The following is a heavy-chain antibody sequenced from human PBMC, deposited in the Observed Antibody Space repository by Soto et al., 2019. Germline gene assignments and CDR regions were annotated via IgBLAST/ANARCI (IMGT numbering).Heavy chain of an antibody. J-gene: IGHJ6*03. CDR1: GFSFDEYA. Sequence: EVQLVESGGGLVQPGRSLRLSCAASGFSFDEYAMHWVRQAPGKGLEWVSGVSWNSGTMGYGDSVMGRLAISRDNAKNSLYLQMNSLTTEDTALYYCAKGFCSSTRCLTYSYMDVWGKGTTVTVSS. CDR2: VSWNSGTM. D-gene: IGHD2-2*01. CDR3: AKGFCSSTRCLTYSYMDV. V-gene: IGHV3-9*01.